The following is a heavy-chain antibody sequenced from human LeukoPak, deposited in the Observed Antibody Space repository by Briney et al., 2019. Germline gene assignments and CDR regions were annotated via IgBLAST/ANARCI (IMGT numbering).Heavy chain of an antibody. CDR1: RFTFDEYG. V-gene: IGHV3-20*04. CDR2: INWNGRSI. CDR3: ARDREYYGSGSYYEFDY. J-gene: IGHJ4*02. D-gene: IGHD3-10*01. Sequence: GGSLRLSCAASRFTFDEYGMSWVRQTAGKGLEWVSGINWNGRSIGYADSVKGRFTVSRDNAKSSLYLQMNSLRAEDTALYYCARDREYYGSGSYYEFDYWGQGTLVTVSS.